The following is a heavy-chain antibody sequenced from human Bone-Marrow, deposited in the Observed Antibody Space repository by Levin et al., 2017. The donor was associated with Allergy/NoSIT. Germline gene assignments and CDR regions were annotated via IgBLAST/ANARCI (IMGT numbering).Heavy chain of an antibody. CDR2: ISADNIKT. J-gene: IGHJ4*02. CDR3: TRNRGVTTPDY. Sequence: HSGGSLRLSCAASGFTFSNSPMSWVRQAPGKGLEWVSAISADNIKTYYADSLKGRFTISRDNSRNTLYLQMNSLRAEDTALYYCTRNRGVTTPDYWGQGTLVTVSS. D-gene: IGHD4-17*01. V-gene: IGHV3-23*01. CDR1: GFTFSNSP.